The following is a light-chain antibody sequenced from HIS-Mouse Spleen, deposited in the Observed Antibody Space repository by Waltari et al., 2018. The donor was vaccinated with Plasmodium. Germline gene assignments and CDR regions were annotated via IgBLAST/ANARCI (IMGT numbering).Light chain of an antibody. Sequence: SYELTQPPSVSVSPGQTASITCSGDKLGDKYACWYQQKPGQSPVLVIYQDSKRPSGIPARFSGPTSGNTATLTISGTQAMDEADYYCQAWDSSTAWVFGGGTKLTVL. CDR3: QAWDSSTAWV. J-gene: IGLJ2*01. CDR2: QDS. V-gene: IGLV3-1*01. CDR1: KLGDKY.